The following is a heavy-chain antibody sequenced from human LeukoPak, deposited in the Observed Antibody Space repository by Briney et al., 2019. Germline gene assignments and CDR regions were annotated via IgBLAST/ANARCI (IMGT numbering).Heavy chain of an antibody. V-gene: IGHV3-33*01. CDR3: ARGPITRPRALYYHGMDV. Sequence: GGSLRLSFVATGFTARTYGMHWVRQAPGKGLEWVALIWYDGTNKNYADSVKGRFTISRDNAKNTVYLQMNSLRAEDTAVYYCARGPITRPRALYYHGMDVWGQGTTVIVSS. CDR2: IWYDGTNK. CDR1: GFTARTYG. D-gene: IGHD5-12*01. J-gene: IGHJ6*02.